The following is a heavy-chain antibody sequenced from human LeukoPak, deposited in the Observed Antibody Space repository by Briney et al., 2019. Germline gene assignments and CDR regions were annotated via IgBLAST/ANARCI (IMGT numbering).Heavy chain of an antibody. V-gene: IGHV1-18*01. CDR3: ARVSSGYEGSDY. J-gene: IGHJ4*02. Sequence: ASVKVSCKASRYTLTTYVISWVRQAPGHGLEWMGWITSYNGDTNYAQKLPGRVTITTDTSTSTVHMELSSPRSEDTAVYYCARVSSGYEGSDYWGQGTLVPVSS. CDR1: RYTLTTYV. CDR2: ITSYNGDT. D-gene: IGHD5-12*01.